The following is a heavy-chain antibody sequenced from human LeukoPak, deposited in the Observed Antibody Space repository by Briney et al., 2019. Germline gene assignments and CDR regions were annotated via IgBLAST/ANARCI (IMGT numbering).Heavy chain of an antibody. D-gene: IGHD1-1*01. V-gene: IGHV1-8*01. CDR2: MSPNSSNT. CDR3: VRAPPNWGFNF. Sequence: ASVKVSCKASGYTFTSYDINWVRQATEQGLGWMGWMSPNSSNTGYAQKFQGRVTMTRDTSVTTAYMELSNLRSEDTAVYYCVRAPPNWGFNFWGEGTLVTVSS. J-gene: IGHJ5*01. CDR1: GYTFTSYD.